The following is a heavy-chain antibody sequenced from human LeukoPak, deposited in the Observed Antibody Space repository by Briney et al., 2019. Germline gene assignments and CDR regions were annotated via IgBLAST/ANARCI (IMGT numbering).Heavy chain of an antibody. CDR2: LSAYNGNT. J-gene: IGHJ5*02. CDR1: GYTFTSYG. Sequence: ASVKVSCKASGYTFTSYGISWVRQAPGQGLEWMGWLSAYNGNTNYAQKLQGRVTMTTDTSTSTAYMELRSLRSDDTAVYYCARDSDIVVVPAAISFDPWGQETLVTVSS. CDR3: ARDSDIVVVPAAISFDP. V-gene: IGHV1-18*01. D-gene: IGHD2-2*01.